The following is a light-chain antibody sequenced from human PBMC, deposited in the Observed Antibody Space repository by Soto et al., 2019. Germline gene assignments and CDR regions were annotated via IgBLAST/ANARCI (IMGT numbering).Light chain of an antibody. CDR1: SSDVGGYNY. CDR3: SSYAGGNNV. CDR2: EVN. Sequence: QSALTQPPSASGSPGQSVTISCTGTSSDVGGYNYVSWYQQHPGKVPKLMVYEVNKRLAGVPDRFSGSKSADTASLTVSGLHAEDADYYYCSSYAGGNNVFGTGTKLTVL. V-gene: IGLV2-8*01. J-gene: IGLJ1*01.